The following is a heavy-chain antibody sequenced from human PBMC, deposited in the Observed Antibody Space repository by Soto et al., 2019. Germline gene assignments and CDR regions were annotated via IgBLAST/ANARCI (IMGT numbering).Heavy chain of an antibody. CDR3: ARGSWDAASGHYYMDA. D-gene: IGHD1-26*01. J-gene: IGHJ6*03. CDR2: TYYRSKWYF. V-gene: IGHV6-1*01. Sequence: PSPTLSLTCAISGDSVSSNSAGWNWIRQTPSRGLEWLGRTYYRSKWYFNYAVSVESRITINPDTSKNQFSLQLSSVTPDDTAVYYCARGSWDAASGHYYMDAWRKGTTVTV. CDR1: GDSVSSNSAG.